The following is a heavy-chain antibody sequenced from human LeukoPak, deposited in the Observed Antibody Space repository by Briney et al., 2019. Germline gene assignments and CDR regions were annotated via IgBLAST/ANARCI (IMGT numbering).Heavy chain of an antibody. D-gene: IGHD3-10*01. V-gene: IGHV1-2*04. J-gene: IGHJ4*02. CDR1: GYTFTGYY. CDR2: INPNSGGT. Sequence: ASVKVSCKASGYTFTGYYMHWVRQAPGQGLEWMGWINPNSGGTNYAQKFQGWVTMTRDTSISTAYMDLSRLRSDDTAVYYCARDGFGELYSFDYWGQGTLVTVSS. CDR3: ARDGFGELYSFDY.